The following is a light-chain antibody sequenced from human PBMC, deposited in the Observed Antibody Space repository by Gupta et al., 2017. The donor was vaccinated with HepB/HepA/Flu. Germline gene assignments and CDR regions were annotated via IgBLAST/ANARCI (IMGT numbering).Light chain of an antibody. V-gene: IGLV4-69*01. J-gene: IGLJ2*01. CDR2: LNSDGSH. CDR3: QTWGTGSHVV. CDR1: SGHRSYA. Sequence: QLVLTQSPSASASLGASVKLTCTLSSGHRSYAIAWHQQQPEKGPRYLMKLNSDGSHSKGDGIPDRFSGSRSGADRFLTISRLQAEDEADYYCQTWGTGSHVVFGGGTKLTVL.